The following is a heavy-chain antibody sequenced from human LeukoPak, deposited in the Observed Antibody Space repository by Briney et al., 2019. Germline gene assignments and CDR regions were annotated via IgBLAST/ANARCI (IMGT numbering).Heavy chain of an antibody. J-gene: IGHJ6*02. CDR3: ARHQGGSWYYYYYGMDV. CDR2: IYYSGST. D-gene: IGHD6-13*01. V-gene: IGHV4-59*08. CDR1: GGSISSYY. Sequence: SETLSLTCTVSGGSISSYYWSWIRQPPGKGLEWIGYIYYSGSTNYNPSLKSRVTISVDTSKDQFSLKLSSVTAADTAVYYCARHQGGSWYYYYYGMDVWGQGTTVTVSS.